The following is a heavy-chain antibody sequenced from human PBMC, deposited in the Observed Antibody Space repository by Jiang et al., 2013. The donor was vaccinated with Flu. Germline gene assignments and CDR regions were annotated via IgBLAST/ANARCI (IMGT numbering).Heavy chain of an antibody. CDR1: GGSFSGYY. CDR2: INHSGST. Sequence: LKPSETLSLTCAVYGGSFSGYYWSWIRQPPGKGLEWIGRINHSGSTNYNPSLKSRVTISVDTSKNQFSLKLSSVTAADSAVYYCARDEGAPSYAMDVWGQGTTVTVSS. J-gene: IGHJ6*02. V-gene: IGHV4-34*01. D-gene: IGHD1-26*01. CDR3: ARDEGAPSYAMDV.